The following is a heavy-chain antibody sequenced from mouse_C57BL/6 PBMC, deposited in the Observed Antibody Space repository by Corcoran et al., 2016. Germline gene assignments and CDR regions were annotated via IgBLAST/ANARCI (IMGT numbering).Heavy chain of an antibody. V-gene: IGHV1-63*01. J-gene: IGHJ4*01. CDR2: IYPGGGYT. CDR3: ARSGCNYVYYYAMDD. D-gene: IGHD2-1*01. CDR1: GYTFTNYW. Sequence: QVQLQQSGAELVRPGTSVKMSCKASGYTFTNYWIGWAKQRPGHGLEWIGDIYPGGGYTNYNEKFKGKATLTADKSSSTAYMQFSSLTSEDSAIYYCARSGCNYVYYYAMDDWGQGTSVTVSS.